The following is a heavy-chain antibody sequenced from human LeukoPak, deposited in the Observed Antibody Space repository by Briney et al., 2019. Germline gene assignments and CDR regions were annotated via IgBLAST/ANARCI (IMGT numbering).Heavy chain of an antibody. CDR3: ARDGEIWFGELSNYYFDY. V-gene: IGHV1-18*01. CDR1: GYTFTSYG. J-gene: IGHJ4*02. CDR2: ISAYNGNT. D-gene: IGHD3-10*01. Sequence: GASVKVSCKAPGYTFTSYGISWVRQAPGQGLEWMGWISAYNGNTNYAQKLQGRVTMTTDTSTSTACMELRSLRSDDTAVYYCARDGEIWFGELSNYYFDYWGQGTLVTVSS.